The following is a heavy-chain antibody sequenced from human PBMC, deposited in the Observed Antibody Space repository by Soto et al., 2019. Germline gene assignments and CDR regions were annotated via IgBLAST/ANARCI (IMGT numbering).Heavy chain of an antibody. D-gene: IGHD4-17*01. CDR1: GFTFSDYY. CDR3: ASPTVTPHYGMDV. CDR2: ISSSGSTI. V-gene: IGHV3-11*01. J-gene: IGHJ6*02. Sequence: QVQLVESGGGLVKPGGSLRLSCAASGFTFSDYYMSWIRQAPGKGLEGVSYISSSGSTIYYTDSVKGRFTISRDKAKNSLYLQMNSLRAEDTAVYYCASPTVTPHYGMDVWGQGTTVTVSS.